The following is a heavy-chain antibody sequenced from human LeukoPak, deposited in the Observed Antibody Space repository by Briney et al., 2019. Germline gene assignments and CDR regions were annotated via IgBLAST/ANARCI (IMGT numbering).Heavy chain of an antibody. V-gene: IGHV4-34*01. D-gene: IGHD2/OR15-2a*01. CDR2: IYYSGST. J-gene: IGHJ4*02. Sequence: SETLSLTCAVYGGSFSGYYWSWIRQPPGKGLEWIGSIYYSGSTYYNPSLKSRVTISVDTSKNQFSLKLSSVTAADTAVYYCARGNFLLIHYGASTDFDYWGQGTLVTVSS. CDR3: ARGNFLLIHYGASTDFDY. CDR1: GGSFSGYY.